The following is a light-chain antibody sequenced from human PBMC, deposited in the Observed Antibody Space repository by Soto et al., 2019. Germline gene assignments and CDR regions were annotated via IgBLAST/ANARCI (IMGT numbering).Light chain of an antibody. CDR2: DTS. V-gene: IGKV3-11*01. J-gene: IGKJ5*01. CDR3: QQRSNWPTIIT. CDR1: QRVSIA. Sequence: EIVLTQSPATLSLSPGERATLSCRACQRVSIALAWYLQKPGQAPRLLIYDTSTRAAGIPVRFSGSGSETNVTLTISSPAPEDCAVYDCQQRSNWPTIITFGQGTRLEIK.